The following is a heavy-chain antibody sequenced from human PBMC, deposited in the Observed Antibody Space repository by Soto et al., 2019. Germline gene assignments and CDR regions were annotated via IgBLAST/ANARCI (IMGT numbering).Heavy chain of an antibody. D-gene: IGHD1-26*01. CDR3: AKGWELVMGANY. CDR2: INPNSGGT. V-gene: IGHV1-2*02. CDR1: GYTFTGYF. Sequence: QVQLVQSGAEVKKPGASVKVSCKASGYTFTGYFIHWVRQAPGQGLEWMGWINPNSGGTNFAQKFQGRVTMTRDTSISTAYLELSSLKSDDTAVYCCAKGWELVMGANYWGQGTLVTVSS. J-gene: IGHJ4*02.